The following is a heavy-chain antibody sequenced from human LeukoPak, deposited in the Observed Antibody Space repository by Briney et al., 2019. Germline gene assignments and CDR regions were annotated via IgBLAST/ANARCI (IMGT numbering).Heavy chain of an antibody. CDR2: ISGDGGST. CDR3: AKVNREDDSSGYYLGHRSKYYYYYYGMDV. D-gene: IGHD3-22*01. J-gene: IGHJ6*02. CDR1: GFTFYDYA. Sequence: PGGSLRLSCAASGFTFYDYAMQWVRHAPGKGLEWVSLISGDGGSTYYADSVKGRFTISRDNSKNSLYLQMNSLRTEDTALYYCAKVNREDDSSGYYLGHRSKYYYYYYGMDVWGQGTTVTVSS. V-gene: IGHV3-43*02.